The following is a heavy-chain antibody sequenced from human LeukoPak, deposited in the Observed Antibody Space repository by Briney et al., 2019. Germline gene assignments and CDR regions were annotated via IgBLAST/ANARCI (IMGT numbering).Heavy chain of an antibody. CDR2: ISSYSGTI. J-gene: IGHJ4*02. CDR1: GFTFSSYS. CDR3: AREMGY. D-gene: IGHD5-24*01. V-gene: IGHV3-48*02. Sequence: GGSLRLSCAASGFTFSSYSMNWVRQAPGKGLEWVSYISSYSGTISYADSVKGRFAISRDNAKYSLYLQMNSLRDEDTAIYYCAREMGYWGQGTLVTVSS.